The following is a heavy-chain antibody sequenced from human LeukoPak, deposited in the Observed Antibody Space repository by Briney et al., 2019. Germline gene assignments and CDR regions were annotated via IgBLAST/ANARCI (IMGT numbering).Heavy chain of an antibody. CDR2: INPNSGST. J-gene: IGHJ4*02. D-gene: IGHD2-8*01. Sequence: ASVKVSCKASGYTFTGYYMHWVRQAPGQGLEWMGWINPNSGSTNYAQKFQGRVTMTRDTSISTAHMELSRLRSDDTAVYYCATGRYCNNGVCSYLLAYWGQGTLVTVSS. V-gene: IGHV1-2*02. CDR1: GYTFTGYY. CDR3: ATGRYCNNGVCSYLLAY.